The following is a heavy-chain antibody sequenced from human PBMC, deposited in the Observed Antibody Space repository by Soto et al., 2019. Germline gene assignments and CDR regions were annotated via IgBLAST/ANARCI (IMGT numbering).Heavy chain of an antibody. Sequence: EVQLVESGGGLVQRGGSLRLSCAASGFTFSSFSMNWVRQAPGRGLEWISYIGGGGRLISYADSVKGRFAISRDNAQXXXXXXXXXXXXXXXAVYYCARDLGWAFDCWGQGTLVTVSS. CDR1: GFTFSSFS. V-gene: IGHV3-48*01. J-gene: IGHJ4*02. CDR2: IGGGGRLI. D-gene: IGHD3-10*01. CDR3: ARDLGWAFDC.